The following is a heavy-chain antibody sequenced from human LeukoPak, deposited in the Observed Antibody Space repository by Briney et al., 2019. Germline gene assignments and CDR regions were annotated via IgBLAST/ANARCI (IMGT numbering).Heavy chain of an antibody. D-gene: IGHD3-10*01. CDR2: VYSGGST. Sequence: GGSLRLSCAASGFTVSSNYMSWVRQAPGKGLEWVSVVYSGGSTYYADSVKGRFTISRDNSKNTLYLQMNSLRAEDTAVYYRAINAGTDYFDYWGQGTLVTVSS. J-gene: IGHJ4*02. V-gene: IGHV3-53*01. CDR3: AINAGTDYFDY. CDR1: GFTVSSNY.